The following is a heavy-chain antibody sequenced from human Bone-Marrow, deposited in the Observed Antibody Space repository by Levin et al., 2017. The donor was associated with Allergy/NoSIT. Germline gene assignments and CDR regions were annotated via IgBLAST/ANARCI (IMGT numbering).Heavy chain of an antibody. J-gene: IGHJ2*01. Sequence: PGGSLRLSCAASGLTFRNFAMSWVRQAPGKGLEWVSGSSGRSENTYYADSVKGRFIISRDNSKNTLSLQMNSLRDDDTAVYYCAKDSTMEITRDWHFDLWGRGTLVSVTS. CDR3: AKDSTMEITRDWHFDL. D-gene: IGHD7-27*01. V-gene: IGHV3-23*01. CDR1: GLTFRNFA. CDR2: SSGRSENT.